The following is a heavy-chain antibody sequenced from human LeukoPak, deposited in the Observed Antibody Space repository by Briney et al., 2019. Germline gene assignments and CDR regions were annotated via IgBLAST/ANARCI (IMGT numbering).Heavy chain of an antibody. J-gene: IGHJ5*02. D-gene: IGHD6-13*01. CDR1: GGSISSSSYY. CDR2: IYFSGST. CDR3: ARGNLEWAAGTRWFDP. V-gene: IGHV4-39*07. Sequence: PSETLSLTCTVSGGSISSSSYYWGWIRQPPGKGLEWIGSIYFSGSTYYNPSLKSRVTISLDTSKNQFSLKLSSVTAADTAIYYCARGNLEWAAGTRWFDPWGQGTLVTVSS.